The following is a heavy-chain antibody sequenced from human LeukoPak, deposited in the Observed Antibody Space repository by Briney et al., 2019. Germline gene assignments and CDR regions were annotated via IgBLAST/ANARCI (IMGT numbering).Heavy chain of an antibody. D-gene: IGHD6-19*01. V-gene: IGHV3-30*09. Sequence: GGSLRLSCAASGFTFSSYAMHWVRRAPGKGLEWGAVISYDGPNKNYADSVKGRFAISRDNSKNTLYLQMNSLRAEDTAVYYCARGVRIAVAGNIDYWGQGTLVTVSS. J-gene: IGHJ4*02. CDR1: GFTFSSYA. CDR3: ARGVRIAVAGNIDY. CDR2: ISYDGPNK.